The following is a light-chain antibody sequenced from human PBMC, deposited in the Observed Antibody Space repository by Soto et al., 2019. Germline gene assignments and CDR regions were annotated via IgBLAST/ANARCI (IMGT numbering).Light chain of an antibody. CDR3: QQFNIYPLT. CDR2: DAS. CDR1: QGIGSA. V-gene: IGKV1-13*02. Sequence: GDRVTITCRASQGIGSALAWYQQRPGEAPRFLIYDASTLGSGVPLRFSGSGSGTYFTLTISTLQLEDFATYYCQQFNIYPLTFGGGTKVEIK. J-gene: IGKJ4*01.